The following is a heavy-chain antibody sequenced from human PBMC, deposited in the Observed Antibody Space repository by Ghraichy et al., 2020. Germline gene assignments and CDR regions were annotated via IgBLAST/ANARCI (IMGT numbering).Heavy chain of an antibody. Sequence: SETLSLTCAVYGGSFRGYSWTWIRHPSGKGLEWIGEMNPSGTTNYKPSLKSRVTISVETSKKQFSLNLRSVSAAGTAVYFCARATIRDGMDVWGQGTTVTVSS. D-gene: IGHD5-12*01. CDR1: GGSFRGYS. V-gene: IGHV4-34*01. CDR3: ARATIRDGMDV. CDR2: MNPSGTT. J-gene: IGHJ6*02.